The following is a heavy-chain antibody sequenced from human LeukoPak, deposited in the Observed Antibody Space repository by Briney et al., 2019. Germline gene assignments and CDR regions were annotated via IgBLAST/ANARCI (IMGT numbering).Heavy chain of an antibody. V-gene: IGHV4-39*01. D-gene: IGHD3-10*01. CDR1: GGSISSNSYY. CDR2: IYYSGST. J-gene: IGHJ5*02. CDR3: ARNRYYYGSGNYGVPNWFDP. Sequence: SQTLSLTCTVSGGSISSNSYYWGWIRQPPGKGLKWIGSIYYSGSTYYNPSLKSRVTISVDTSKNQFSLKLNSVTAADTAVYYCARNRYYYGSGNYGVPNWFDPWGQGTLVTVSS.